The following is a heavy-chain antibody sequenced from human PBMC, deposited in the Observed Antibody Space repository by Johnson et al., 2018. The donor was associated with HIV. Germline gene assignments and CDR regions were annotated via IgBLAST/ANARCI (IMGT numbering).Heavy chain of an antibody. J-gene: IGHJ3*02. D-gene: IGHD2-15*01. Sequence: VQLVESGGGVVQPGRSLRLSCAASGFTFSSYAMHWVRQAPGKGLEYVSAISSNGGSTYYANSVKGRFTISRDNSKNTLYLQMNSLRAEDTAVYYCAREGVEGAFDIWGQGTMVTVSS. CDR1: GFTFSSYA. CDR2: ISSNGGST. V-gene: IGHV3-64*01. CDR3: AREGVEGAFDI.